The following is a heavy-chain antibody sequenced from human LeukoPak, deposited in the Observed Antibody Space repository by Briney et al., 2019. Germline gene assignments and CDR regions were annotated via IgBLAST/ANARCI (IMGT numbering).Heavy chain of an antibody. CDR3: AREMATSDY. V-gene: IGHV3-21*01. CDR2: ISSSSSYI. D-gene: IGHD5-24*01. J-gene: IGHJ4*02. CDR1: GFTFSSYS. Sequence: GGSLRLSCAASGFTFSSYSMNWVRKAPGKGLEWVSSISSSSSYIYYADSVKGRFTISRDNAKNSLYLHMNSLRAEDTAVYYCAREMATSDYWGQGTLVTVSS.